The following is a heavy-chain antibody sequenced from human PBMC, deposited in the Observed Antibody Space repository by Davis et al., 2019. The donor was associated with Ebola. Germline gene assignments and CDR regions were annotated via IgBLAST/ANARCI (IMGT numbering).Heavy chain of an antibody. Sequence: GESLKISCAASGFTVSSNHMSWVRQAPGKGLEWVSVIYDQSTAYADSVKGRFTISRDNSKNTLYLQMNSLTAEDTAVYYCARGGETVTGTASHGMDVWGQGTTVTVSS. J-gene: IGHJ6*02. D-gene: IGHD4-11*01. V-gene: IGHV3-53*01. CDR2: IYDQST. CDR1: GFTVSSNH. CDR3: ARGGETVTGTASHGMDV.